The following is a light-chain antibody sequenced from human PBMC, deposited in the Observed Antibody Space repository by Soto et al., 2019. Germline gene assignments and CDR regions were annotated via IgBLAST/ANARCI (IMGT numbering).Light chain of an antibody. CDR3: SSYTSSSTYV. J-gene: IGLJ1*01. CDR1: SSDIGGYNY. Sequence: LTQPASVSGSPGQSIAISCTGTSSDIGGYNYVSWYQQHPGKAPKLMIYEVSNRPSGVSNRFSGSKSGNTASLTISGLQAEDEADYYCSSYTSSSTYVFGTGTKVTVL. CDR2: EVS. V-gene: IGLV2-14*01.